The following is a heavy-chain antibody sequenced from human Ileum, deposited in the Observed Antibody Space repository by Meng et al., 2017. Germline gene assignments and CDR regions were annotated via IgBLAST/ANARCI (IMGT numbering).Heavy chain of an antibody. CDR1: CGSVSSRDG. Sequence: VEVQESGPVRVEPSGPVSLTCGFSCGSVSSRDGWSWVRQPPGKGLEWIAEMNLGGSPNYNPSLKSRVTMSVDKSNDHLSLQLTSVTAADTAVYYCAHIFDSWGQGTLVTVSS. CDR3: AHIFDS. V-gene: IGHV4-4*02. J-gene: IGHJ4*02. CDR2: MNLGGSP.